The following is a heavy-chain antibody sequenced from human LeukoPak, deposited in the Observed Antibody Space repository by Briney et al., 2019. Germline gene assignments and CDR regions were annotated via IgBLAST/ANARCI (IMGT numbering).Heavy chain of an antibody. Sequence: QPRGSLRLSCAASGFTLSSFVMSGVPPTPRKGREWVSGISVSVGTTYYADSVKGRFTISRENSKNTLYLQLNSVRAEDTAVYFCAKSGSGGSIDWGQGSLVTVSS. V-gene: IGHV3-23*01. D-gene: IGHD2-15*01. CDR3: AKSGSGGSID. CDR1: GFTLSSFV. J-gene: IGHJ4*02. CDR2: ISVSVGTT.